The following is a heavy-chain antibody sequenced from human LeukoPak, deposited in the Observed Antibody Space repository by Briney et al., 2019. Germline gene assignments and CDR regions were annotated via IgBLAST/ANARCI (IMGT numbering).Heavy chain of an antibody. Sequence: GGSLRLSCAGSGFIFNNYAMHWVRQPPGKGLGWVSGISWNSGSIDYADSVKGRFTISRDNAKNSLYLQMNSLRVEDTAFYYCAKDNRRHYTSGPNPDSLHWGQGALVTVSS. CDR2: ISWNSGSI. J-gene: IGHJ4*02. V-gene: IGHV3-9*01. CDR1: GFIFNNYA. D-gene: IGHD6-19*01. CDR3: AKDNRRHYTSGPNPDSLH.